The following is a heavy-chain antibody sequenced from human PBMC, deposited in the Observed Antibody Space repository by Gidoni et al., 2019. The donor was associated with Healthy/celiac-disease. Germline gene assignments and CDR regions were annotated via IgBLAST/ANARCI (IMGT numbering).Heavy chain of an antibody. J-gene: IGHJ3*02. CDR2: ISYDGSNK. D-gene: IGHD1-1*01. CDR3: AKDWKEDAFDI. V-gene: IGHV3-30*18. Sequence: QVQLVESGGGVVQPGRSLRLSCAASGFTFSSYGMHWVRQAPGKGLEWVAVISYDGSNKYYADSVKGRFTISRDNSKNTLYLQMNSLRAEDTAVYYCAKDWKEDAFDIWGQGTMVTVSS. CDR1: GFTFSSYG.